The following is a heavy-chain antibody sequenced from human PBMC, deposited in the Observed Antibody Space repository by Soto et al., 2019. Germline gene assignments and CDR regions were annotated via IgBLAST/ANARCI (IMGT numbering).Heavy chain of an antibody. Sequence: EVQLLESGGGLVQPGGSLRLSCAASGFTFSSYAMSWVRQAPGKGLEWVSAICGSGGSTYYADSVKGRFTISRDNYKDTLYLQINILISVDTAVYYFAKLSITMLVVVIFPPCFDYWGQGTLVTVSS. CDR3: AKLSITMLVVVIFPPCFDY. CDR1: GFTFSSYA. D-gene: IGHD3-22*01. J-gene: IGHJ4*02. CDR2: ICGSGGST. V-gene: IGHV3-23*01.